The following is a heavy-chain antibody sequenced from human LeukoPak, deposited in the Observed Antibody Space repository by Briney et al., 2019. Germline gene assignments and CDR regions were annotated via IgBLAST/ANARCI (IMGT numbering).Heavy chain of an antibody. Sequence: PSETLSLTCTVSGGSISSGDYYWSWIRQPPGKGLEWIGYIYYSGSTYYNPSLKSRVTISVDTSKNQFSLKLSSVTAAGTAVYYCARDRNYGSGSYYNYDYWGQGTLVTVSS. CDR1: GGSISSGDYY. J-gene: IGHJ4*02. V-gene: IGHV4-30-4*01. CDR3: ARDRNYGSGSYYNYDY. D-gene: IGHD3-10*01. CDR2: IYYSGST.